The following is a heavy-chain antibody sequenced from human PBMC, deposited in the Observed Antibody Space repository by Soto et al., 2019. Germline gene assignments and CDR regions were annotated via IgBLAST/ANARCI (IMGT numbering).Heavy chain of an antibody. Sequence: QITLKESGPTLVKPTQTLTLTCTFSGFSLSTSGVGVGWIRQPPGKALEWLALIYWDDDKRYSPSLKSRLTIPKDASKNQVVLTMTNMDPVDTATYYCAHRLGPSSGWTFDAFDIWGQGTMVTVSS. CDR1: GFSLSTSGVG. D-gene: IGHD6-19*01. V-gene: IGHV2-5*02. CDR3: AHRLGPSSGWTFDAFDI. J-gene: IGHJ3*02. CDR2: IYWDDDK.